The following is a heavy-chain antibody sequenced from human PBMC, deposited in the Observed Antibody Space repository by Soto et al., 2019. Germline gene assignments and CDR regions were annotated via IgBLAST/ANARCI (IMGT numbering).Heavy chain of an antibody. CDR2: ISNSAGTT. J-gene: IGHJ4*02. D-gene: IGHD2-2*01. V-gene: IGHV3-23*01. CDR3: AKSSLTPPSYFDY. Sequence: EVQLLESGGGLVQPGGSLRLSCSASGFTFSSYVMSWVRQAPGKGLEWVSAISNSAGTTYYADSVKGRFTISRDNSKNTLYLQMNSLRAEDTAVFYCAKSSLTPPSYFDYWGQGTLVTVSS. CDR1: GFTFSSYV.